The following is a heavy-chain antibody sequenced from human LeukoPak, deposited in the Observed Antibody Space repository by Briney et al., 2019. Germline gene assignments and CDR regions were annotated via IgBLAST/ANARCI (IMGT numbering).Heavy chain of an antibody. D-gene: IGHD5-12*01. CDR2: IYYTGST. V-gene: IGHV4-39*01. CDR3: ARLTGYSNV. CDR1: GGSISSYY. J-gene: IGHJ4*02. Sequence: PSETLSLTCTVSGGSISSYYWGWIRQPPGGGLEWIGSIYYTGSTYYNPSLNTRVTISVDTSRTQFSLKLTSVTVADTAVYYCARLTGYSNVWGQGTLVTVSS.